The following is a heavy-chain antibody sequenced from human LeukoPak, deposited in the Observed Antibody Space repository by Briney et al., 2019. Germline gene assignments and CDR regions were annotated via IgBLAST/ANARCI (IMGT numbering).Heavy chain of an antibody. Sequence: PSETLSLTCTVSGGSISSYYWSWIRQPPGKGLEWIGYIYYSGSTNYNPSLKSRVTISVDTSKNQFSLKLSSVTAADTAVYYCARVPRVYGMDVWGQGTTVTVSS. CDR3: ARVPRVYGMDV. V-gene: IGHV4-59*01. J-gene: IGHJ6*02. CDR1: GGSISSYY. CDR2: IYYSGST.